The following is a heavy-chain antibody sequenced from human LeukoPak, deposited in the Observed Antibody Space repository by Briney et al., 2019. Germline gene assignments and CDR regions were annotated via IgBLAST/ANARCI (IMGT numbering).Heavy chain of an antibody. V-gene: IGHV3-23*01. Sequence: GGSLRLSCAASGFTLSSYPMSWVPHAPGKGREWVSAISGSGGSTYYADSVNGRFTISRDNSKNTLYLQMNSLRAEDTAVYYCAKYLTMIVVVCLYDYWGQGTLVTVSS. D-gene: IGHD3-22*01. J-gene: IGHJ4*02. CDR3: AKYLTMIVVVCLYDY. CDR2: ISGSGGST. CDR1: GFTLSSYP.